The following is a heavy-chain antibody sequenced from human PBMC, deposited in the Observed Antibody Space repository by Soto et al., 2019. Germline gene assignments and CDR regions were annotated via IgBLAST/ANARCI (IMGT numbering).Heavy chain of an antibody. J-gene: IGHJ6*02. Sequence: SLTCAVSGGSISSSNWRSWVRQPPGKGLEWIGEIYHSGSTNYNPSLKSRVTISVDKSKNQFSLKLSYVTAAGTAVYYCATGRPHYYGSGSYPDYGMDVWGQGTTVTSP. D-gene: IGHD3-10*01. V-gene: IGHV4-4*02. CDR3: ATGRPHYYGSGSYPDYGMDV. CDR1: GGSISSSNW. CDR2: IYHSGST.